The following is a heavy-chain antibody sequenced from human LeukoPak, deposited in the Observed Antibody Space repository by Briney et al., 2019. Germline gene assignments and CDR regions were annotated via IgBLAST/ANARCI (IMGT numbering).Heavy chain of an antibody. CDR2: ITTYSGNK. J-gene: IGHJ3*02. CDR1: GSSFTVNY. Sequence: AAVNVSFTCAGSSFTVNYIHLMRLAHGQGLGCMGCITTYSGNKNYAQKVQGRVTMTTDTSTSTAYMELRSLRSDDPAVYYCARGHSWDDCGAAFDIWRQGTMVTVSS. V-gene: IGHV1-18*04. CDR3: ARGHSWDDCGAAFDI. D-gene: IGHD1-1*01.